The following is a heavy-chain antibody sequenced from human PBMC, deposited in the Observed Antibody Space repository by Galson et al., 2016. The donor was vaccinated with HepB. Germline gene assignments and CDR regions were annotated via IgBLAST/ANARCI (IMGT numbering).Heavy chain of an antibody. V-gene: IGHV4-4*07. J-gene: IGHJ5*02. Sequence: SETLSLTCTVSGDSISSHYWSWIRQPAGKGLEWIGRIYTSGSTHYNPSLKSRVTMSVDTSKNQFSLKLTSVTAADTAVYYCAREGCSGGSCYSGYNWFGLWGQGTLVTVSS. D-gene: IGHD2-15*01. CDR1: GDSISSHY. CDR3: AREGCSGGSCYSGYNWFGL. CDR2: IYTSGST.